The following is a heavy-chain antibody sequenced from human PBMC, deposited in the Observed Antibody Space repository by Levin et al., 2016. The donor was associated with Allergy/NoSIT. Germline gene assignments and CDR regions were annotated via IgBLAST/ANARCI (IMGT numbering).Heavy chain of an antibody. CDR3: AKDEYYYGSGSYYGADY. D-gene: IGHD3-10*01. J-gene: IGHJ4*02. CDR2: ISYDGSNK. CDR1: GFTFSSYG. Sequence: SLKISCAASGFTFSSYGMHWVRQAPGKGLEWVAVISYDGSNKYYADSVKGRFTISRDNSKNTLYLQMNSLRAEDTAVYYCAKDEYYYGSGSYYGADYWGQGTLVTVSS. V-gene: IGHV3-30*18.